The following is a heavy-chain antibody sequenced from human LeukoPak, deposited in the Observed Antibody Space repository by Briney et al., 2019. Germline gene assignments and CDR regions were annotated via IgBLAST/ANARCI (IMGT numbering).Heavy chain of an antibody. CDR2: IKSDGSRT. Sequence: GGSLRLSCAASGFTFSNYWMHWVRQAPGKGLVWVSRIKSDGSRTDYADSVKGRFTISRDNAKNTLYLQMNSLRAEDTAVYYCARGQAAGYSSSWYGAFDIWGQGTMVTVSS. J-gene: IGHJ3*02. CDR1: GFTFSNYW. CDR3: ARGQAAGYSSSWYGAFDI. V-gene: IGHV3-74*01. D-gene: IGHD6-13*01.